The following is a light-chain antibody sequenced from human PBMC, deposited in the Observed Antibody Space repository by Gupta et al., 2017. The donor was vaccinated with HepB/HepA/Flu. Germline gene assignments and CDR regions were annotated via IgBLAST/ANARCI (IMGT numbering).Light chain of an antibody. J-gene: IGLJ1*01. CDR3: AAWDDSLNGYV. Sequence: QSVLPQPPSASGTPGQRVTIYCSGSSSNIGSNTVNWYLQLPGTAPNLLIYSNNQRPSGVPDRFSASKSGTSASLAISGLQSEDEADYYCAAWDDSLNGYVFGTGTKVTVL. CDR2: SNN. CDR1: SSNIGSNT. V-gene: IGLV1-44*01.